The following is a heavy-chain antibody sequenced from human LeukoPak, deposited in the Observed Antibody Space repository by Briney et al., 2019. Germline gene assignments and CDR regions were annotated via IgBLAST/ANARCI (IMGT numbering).Heavy chain of an antibody. V-gene: IGHV4-30-4*08. J-gene: IGHJ4*02. D-gene: IGHD1-26*01. Sequence: PSETLSLTCTVSGGSISSGDYYWSWIRQPPGKGLEWIGYIYYSGSTYYNPSLKSRVTISVDTSKNQFSLKLSSVTAADTAVYYCARAGLGAKSVFDYWGQGTLVTVSS. CDR1: GGSISSGDYY. CDR2: IYYSGST. CDR3: ARAGLGAKSVFDY.